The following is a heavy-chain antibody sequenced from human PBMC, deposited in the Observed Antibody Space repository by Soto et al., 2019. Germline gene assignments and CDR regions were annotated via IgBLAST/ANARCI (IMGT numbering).Heavy chain of an antibody. CDR2: IKQDGSEK. CDR3: ARDWLFQAFDY. Sequence: GGSLRLSCAASGFTFSENWMSWVRQAPGKGLEWVANIKQDGSEKFYVDSVKGRFTISRDNAKNSLFLQMSSLRAEDTAVYYCARDWLFQAFDYWGQGTLVTVSS. V-gene: IGHV3-7*01. CDR1: GFTFSENW. J-gene: IGHJ4*02. D-gene: IGHD3-22*01.